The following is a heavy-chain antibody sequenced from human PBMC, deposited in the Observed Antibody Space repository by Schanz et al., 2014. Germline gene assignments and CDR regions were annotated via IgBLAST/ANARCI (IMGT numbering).Heavy chain of an antibody. CDR1: GYIFINSG. Sequence: QIQLVQSGPEVKKPGATVKVSCKASGYIFINSGISWVRQAPGQGLEWMGWISVYNHNKEYDQKFQGRVTMTTDTSTSTVYMELRSLRSDDTAVYYCARDRRFFDRDDLYYFDSWGQGTLVNVSS. J-gene: IGHJ4*02. CDR3: ARDRRFFDRDDLYYFDS. CDR2: ISVYNHNK. D-gene: IGHD3-3*01. V-gene: IGHV1-18*01.